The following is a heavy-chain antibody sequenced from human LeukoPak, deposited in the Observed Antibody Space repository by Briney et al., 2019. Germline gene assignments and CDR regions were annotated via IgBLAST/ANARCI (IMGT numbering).Heavy chain of an antibody. J-gene: IGHJ4*02. CDR3: ARPGIASQADY. CDR2: IYYSGST. D-gene: IGHD6-13*01. V-gene: IGHV4-39*01. CDR1: GGSISSSSYY. Sequence: SETLSLTCTVSGGSISSSSYYWGWIRQPPGKGLEWIGSIYYSGSTYYNPSLKSRVTISVDTSKNQFSLKLSSVTAADTAVYYCARPGIASQADYWGQGTLVTVSS.